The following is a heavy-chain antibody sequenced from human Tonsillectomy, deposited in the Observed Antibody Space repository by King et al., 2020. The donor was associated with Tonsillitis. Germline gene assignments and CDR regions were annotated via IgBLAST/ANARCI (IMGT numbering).Heavy chain of an antibody. V-gene: IGHV1-8*01. CDR3: AIGSCDSSGYLYEYVDY. Sequence: QLVQSGAEVKKPGASVKVSCKASGYTFTSYDINWVRQATGQGLEWMGWMNPNSGNTGYAQKFQGRVTMTRNTSISTAYMELSSLRSEDTAVYYCAIGSCDSSGYLYEYVDYWGQGPLVTVPS. CDR1: GYTFTSYD. J-gene: IGHJ4*02. CDR2: MNPNSGNT. D-gene: IGHD3-22*01.